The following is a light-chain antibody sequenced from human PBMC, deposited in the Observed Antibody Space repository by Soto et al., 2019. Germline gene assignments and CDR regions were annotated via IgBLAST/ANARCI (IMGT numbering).Light chain of an antibody. CDR3: SSYTSSSTLV. V-gene: IGLV2-14*01. CDR1: SSDVGGYNY. CDR2: EVS. J-gene: IGLJ2*01. Sequence: QSVLTQPASVSGSPGQSITISCTGTSSDVGGYNYVSWYQQHPGKAPKLMIYEVSTRPSGVSNRFSGSKSGNTASLTIPGLQAEDEADYYCSSYTSSSTLVFGGGTKLTVL.